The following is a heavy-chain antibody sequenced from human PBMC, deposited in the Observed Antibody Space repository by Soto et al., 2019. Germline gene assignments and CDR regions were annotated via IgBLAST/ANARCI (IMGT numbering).Heavy chain of an antibody. Sequence: PAGSLRLSCAASGFTFSSYAMRGGRRAPGEGLEGGAVISYDGSNKYYADSVKGRFTISRDNSKNTLYLQMNSVRAEDTAVYYCARDPGPYSSGWYGVGYWGQGTLVTVSS. CDR1: GFTFSSYA. D-gene: IGHD6-19*01. J-gene: IGHJ4*02. CDR2: ISYDGSNK. CDR3: ARDPGPYSSGWYGVGY. V-gene: IGHV3-30-3*01.